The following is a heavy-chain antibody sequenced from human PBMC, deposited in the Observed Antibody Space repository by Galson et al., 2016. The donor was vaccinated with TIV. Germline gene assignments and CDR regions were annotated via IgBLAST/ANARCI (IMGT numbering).Heavy chain of an antibody. CDR3: ARDRRHCGNERYLYYYGMDG. Sequence: SLRLSCAASGLIVSNNYMSWVRQAPGKGLEWVSLISSGGSTSYSDSVKGRFTISRDNSKHTLYLQMNSLRPEEPAVYYCARDRRHCGNERYLYYYGMDGWGQGATVTVSS. D-gene: IGHD2-21*01. CDR2: ISSGGST. J-gene: IGHJ6*02. CDR1: GLIVSNNY. V-gene: IGHV3-66*02.